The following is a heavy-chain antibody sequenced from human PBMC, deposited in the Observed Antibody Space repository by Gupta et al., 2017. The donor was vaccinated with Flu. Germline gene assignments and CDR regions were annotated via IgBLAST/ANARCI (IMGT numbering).Heavy chain of an antibody. D-gene: IGHD3-22*01. CDR1: GFTFSHFG. CDR3: AKSHSSGRAYDS. CDR2: ISYDGRNK. V-gene: IGHV3-30*18. J-gene: IGHJ4*02. Sequence: AASGFTFSHFGIHWVRQAPGKGLEWVAGISYDGRNKYYADSVKGRFTISRDNPKNTLYLQMSSLRAEDTAVYYCAKSHSSGRAYDSWGQGTQVTGSS.